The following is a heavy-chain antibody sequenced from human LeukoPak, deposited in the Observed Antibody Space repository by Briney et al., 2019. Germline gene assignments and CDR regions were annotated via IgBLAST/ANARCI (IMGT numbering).Heavy chain of an antibody. CDR2: IYYSGST. Sequence: SETLSLTCTVSGGSISSYYWSWIRQPPGKGLEWIGYIYYSGSTNYNPSLKSRVTISVDTSKNQLSLKLSSVTAADTAVYYCARDQQSSGWLIFDYWGQGTLVTVSS. V-gene: IGHV4-59*01. CDR1: GGSISSYY. D-gene: IGHD6-19*01. CDR3: ARDQQSSGWLIFDY. J-gene: IGHJ4*02.